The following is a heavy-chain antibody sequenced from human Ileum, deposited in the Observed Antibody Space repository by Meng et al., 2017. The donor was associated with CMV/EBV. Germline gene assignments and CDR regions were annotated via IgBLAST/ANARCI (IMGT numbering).Heavy chain of an antibody. CDR2: IYPSDSDT. J-gene: IGHJ5*02. CDR1: GYSFTSYW. Sequence: SGYSFTSYWIGWVRQMPGKGLEWMGIIYPSDSDTRYSPSFQGQITISADKSITTAYLQWNSLKASDTAMYYCARGYDFWSGLNWFDPWGQGTLVTVSS. CDR3: ARGYDFWSGLNWFDP. V-gene: IGHV5-51*01. D-gene: IGHD3-3*01.